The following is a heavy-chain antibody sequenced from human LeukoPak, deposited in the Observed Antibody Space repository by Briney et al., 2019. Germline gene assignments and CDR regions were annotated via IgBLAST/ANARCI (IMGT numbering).Heavy chain of an antibody. J-gene: IGHJ4*02. Sequence: GESLEISCKGSGYRFTNYWIGWVRQMPGKGLELMGSIYPGDSDTRYSPSFQGQVTISADKSITTAYLQWSSLKASDTAIYYCSRQGVYYSDSSAFYYWGQGAQVTVSS. CDR3: SRQGVYYSDSSAFYY. CDR1: GYRFTNYW. V-gene: IGHV5-51*01. D-gene: IGHD3-22*01. CDR2: IYPGDSDT.